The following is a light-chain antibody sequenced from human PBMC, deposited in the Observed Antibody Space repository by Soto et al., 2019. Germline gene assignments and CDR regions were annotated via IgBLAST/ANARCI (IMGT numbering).Light chain of an antibody. CDR1: SSDVGGYNS. CDR3: CSYAASYTLV. J-gene: IGLJ2*01. V-gene: IGLV2-11*01. CDR2: DVT. Sequence: QSALAQPHSVSGSPGQSVTISCSGTSSDVGGYNSVSWYQQFPGKAPKLMIYDVTKRPSGVPDRFSGSKSGNTASLTISGLQAEDEADYYCCSYAASYTLVFGGGTKLTVL.